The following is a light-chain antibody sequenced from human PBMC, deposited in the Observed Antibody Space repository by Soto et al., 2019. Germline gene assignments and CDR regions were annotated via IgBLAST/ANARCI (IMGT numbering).Light chain of an antibody. CDR1: QSVNNY. Sequence: EIVLTQSPATLSLSPGERATLSCRASQSVNNYLAWYQQKPGQAPRLLIYDASSRATDIPARFSGSGSGTDFTLTIISLEPDDFATYYCHQRSNWPLTFGGGTKVEIK. V-gene: IGKV3-11*01. J-gene: IGKJ4*01. CDR2: DAS. CDR3: HQRSNWPLT.